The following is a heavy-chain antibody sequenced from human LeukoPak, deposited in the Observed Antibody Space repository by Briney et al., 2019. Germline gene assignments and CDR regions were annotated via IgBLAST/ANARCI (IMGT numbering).Heavy chain of an antibody. D-gene: IGHD3-3*01. J-gene: IGHJ4*02. CDR2: ISGSGGST. Sequence: GASLRLSCAASGFTFSSYAMSWVRQAPGKGLEWVSAISGSGGSTYYADSVKGRFTITRDNSKNTLYLQMNSLRAEDKAVYYCANSYDFWSGFFDYWGQGTLVTVSS. V-gene: IGHV3-23*01. CDR3: ANSYDFWSGFFDY. CDR1: GFTFSSYA.